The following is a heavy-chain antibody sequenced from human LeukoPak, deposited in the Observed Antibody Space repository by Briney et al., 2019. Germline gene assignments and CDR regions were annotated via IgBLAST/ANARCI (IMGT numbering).Heavy chain of an antibody. J-gene: IGHJ6*03. V-gene: IGHV4-59*01. CDR3: ARSPIFGVVITQKFFRGKNGQGVMDV. D-gene: IGHD3-3*01. CDR1: GGSISSYY. CDR2: IYYSGST. Sequence: KPSETLSLTCTVSGGSISSYYWSWIRQPPGKGLEWIGYIYYSGSTNYNPSLKSRVTISVDTSKNQFSLKLSSVTAADTAVYYCARSPIFGVVITQKFFRGKNGQGVMDVWGKGTTVTVSS.